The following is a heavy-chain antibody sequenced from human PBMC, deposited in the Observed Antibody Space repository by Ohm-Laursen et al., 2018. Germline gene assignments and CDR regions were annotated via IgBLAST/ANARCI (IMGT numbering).Heavy chain of an antibody. CDR3: ASYAYDYVWGSYRFRREFDY. CDR1: GFTFSNYA. V-gene: IGHV3-23*01. J-gene: IGHJ4*02. Sequence: GSLRLSCAASGFTFSNYAMSWVRQAPGKGLEWVSAISGSGGSTYYADSVKGRFTISRDNSKNTLYLQMNSLRAEDTAVYYCASYAYDYVWGSYRFRREFDYWGQGTLVTVSS. CDR2: ISGSGGST. D-gene: IGHD3-16*02.